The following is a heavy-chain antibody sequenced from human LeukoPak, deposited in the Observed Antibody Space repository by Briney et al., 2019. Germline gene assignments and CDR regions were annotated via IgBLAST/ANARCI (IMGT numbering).Heavy chain of an antibody. CDR2: IYYSGST. CDR1: GGSISNGDYY. V-gene: IGHV4-30-4*01. CDR3: ARDRAPYTVRGIDY. J-gene: IGHJ4*02. D-gene: IGHD2-2*02. Sequence: PSQTLSLTCTVSGGSISNGDYYWSWLRQPPGKGLEWIGYIYYSGSTYYNPSLKSRVTISVDTSKNQFSLKLSSVTAADTAVYYWARDRAPYTVRGIDYWGQGPLVTVSS.